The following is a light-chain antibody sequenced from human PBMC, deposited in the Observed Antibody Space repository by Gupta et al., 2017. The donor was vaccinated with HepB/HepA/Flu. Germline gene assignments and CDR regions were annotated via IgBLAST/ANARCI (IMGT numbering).Light chain of an antibody. Sequence: DIQMTQSPSSLSASVGERVTITCRASQSISSYLNWYQQKPGKAPKLLIYAASSLQSGVPSRFSGSGSETDFTLTISSLQPEDFATYYCQQSYSTLALTFGGGSKVEIK. CDR3: QQSYSTLALT. V-gene: IGKV1-39*01. CDR2: AAS. CDR1: QSISSY. J-gene: IGKJ4*01.